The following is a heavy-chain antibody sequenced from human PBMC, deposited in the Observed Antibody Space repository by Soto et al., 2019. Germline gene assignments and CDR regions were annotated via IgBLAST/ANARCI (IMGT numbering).Heavy chain of an antibody. CDR2: IYYSGST. Sequence: QLQLQESGPGLVKPSETLSLTCTVSGGSISSSSYYWGWIRQPPGKGLEWIGSIYYSGSTYYNPSLKSRVTISVDSAKNQFSRKLSSGTAADTAVYYCARQPLYWSGGSCYPFYYCYCMDVWGKGTTVTVSS. J-gene: IGHJ6*03. V-gene: IGHV4-39*01. D-gene: IGHD2-15*01. CDR3: ARQPLYWSGGSCYPFYYCYCMDV. CDR1: GGSISSSSYY.